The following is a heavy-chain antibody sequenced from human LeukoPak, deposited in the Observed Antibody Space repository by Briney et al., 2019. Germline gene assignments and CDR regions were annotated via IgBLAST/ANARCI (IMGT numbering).Heavy chain of an antibody. Sequence: SETLSLTCTVSGGSISSSSYYWGWIRQPPGKGLEWIGSIYYSGSTYYNPSLKSRVTISVDTSKNQFSLKLSSVTAADTAVYYCATPGSAMAADYWGQGTLATVSS. J-gene: IGHJ4*02. D-gene: IGHD5-18*01. V-gene: IGHV4-39*01. CDR2: IYYSGST. CDR3: ATPGSAMAADY. CDR1: GGSISSSSYY.